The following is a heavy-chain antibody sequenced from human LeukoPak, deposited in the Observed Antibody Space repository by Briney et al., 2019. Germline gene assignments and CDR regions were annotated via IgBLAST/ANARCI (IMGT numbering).Heavy chain of an antibody. D-gene: IGHD5-18*01. J-gene: IGHJ6*02. CDR3: ARDIGYSYGGGPDV. V-gene: IGHV1-8*01. Sequence: GSPDTEKELEWMGWMNPNSGNTGYAQKFQGRVTMTRNTSISPAYMELSSLRSEDTAVYYCARDIGYSYGGGPDVWGQGTTVTVSS. CDR2: MNPNSGNT.